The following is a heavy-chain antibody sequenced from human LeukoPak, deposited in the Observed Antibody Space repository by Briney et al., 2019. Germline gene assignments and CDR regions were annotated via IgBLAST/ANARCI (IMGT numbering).Heavy chain of an antibody. V-gene: IGHV1-46*01. CDR3: ARVSYYDVGDY. CDR1: GYTFTSYY. CDR2: INPSGGST. J-gene: IGHJ4*02. Sequence: ASVKVSCKASGYTFTSYYMHWVRQAPGQGLEWMGIINPSGGSTSYAQKLQGRVTMATDTSTSTAYMELRSLRSDDTAVYYCARVSYYDVGDYWGQGTLVTVSS. D-gene: IGHD3-22*01.